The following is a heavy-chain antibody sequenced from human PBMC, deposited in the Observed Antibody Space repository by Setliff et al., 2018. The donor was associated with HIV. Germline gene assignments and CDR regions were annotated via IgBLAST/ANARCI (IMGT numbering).Heavy chain of an antibody. CDR2: IYYSGST. CDR1: GGSISSHY. J-gene: IGHJ5*02. D-gene: IGHD3-22*01. CDR3: ASRVYYYDSNNFLREEGFDP. V-gene: IGHV4-59*08. Sequence: SETLSLTCTVSGGSISSHYWSWVRQPPGKGLEWIGSIYYSGSTNYNPSLKSRVTISVDTSKNQFSLKLSSVTAADAAVYYCASRVYYYDSNNFLREEGFDPWGQGTLVTVSS.